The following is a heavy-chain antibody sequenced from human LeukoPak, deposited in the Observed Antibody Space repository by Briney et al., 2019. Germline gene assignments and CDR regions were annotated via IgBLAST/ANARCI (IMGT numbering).Heavy chain of an antibody. CDR2: ICGSDGNT. CDR3: ARVYLGAPEV. J-gene: IGHJ6*04. CDR1: GFTFSSYA. D-gene: IGHD1-26*01. V-gene: IGHV3-23*01. Sequence: GGSLRLSCAASGFTFSSYAMSWVRQAPGKGLEWVSVICGSDGNTHYADSVKGRFTISRDNSKNTLYLQMNSLRAEDTAVYYCARVYLGAPEVLGKGTTVTVSS.